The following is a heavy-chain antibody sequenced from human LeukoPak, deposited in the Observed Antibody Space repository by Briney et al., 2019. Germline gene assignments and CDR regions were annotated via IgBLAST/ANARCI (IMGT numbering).Heavy chain of an antibody. CDR3: AKGIYSSGWSYFDY. Sequence: GGSLTLSCAASGLTFSNSAMSWARQAPGKGLGWVSTLSGSGITTYYADSVKGRFTISRDNSKNTLYLQMNSLRAEDTAVYYCAKGIYSSGWSYFDYWGHGTLVTVSS. V-gene: IGHV3-23*01. CDR1: GLTFSNSA. J-gene: IGHJ4*01. D-gene: IGHD6-19*01. CDR2: LSGSGITT.